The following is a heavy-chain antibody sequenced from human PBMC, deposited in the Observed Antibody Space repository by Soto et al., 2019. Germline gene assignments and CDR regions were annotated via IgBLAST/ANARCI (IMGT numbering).Heavy chain of an antibody. CDR3: AKDARSGNYDFWSGYRIPYYYYGMDV. J-gene: IGHJ6*02. Sequence: GGSLRLSCAASGFTFSSYAMIWVRQAPGKGLEWVSAISGSGGSTYYADSVKGRFTISRDNSKNTLYLQMNSLRAEDTAVYYCAKDARSGNYDFWSGYRIPYYYYGMDVWGQGTTVTVSS. V-gene: IGHV3-23*01. D-gene: IGHD3-3*01. CDR1: GFTFSSYA. CDR2: ISGSGGST.